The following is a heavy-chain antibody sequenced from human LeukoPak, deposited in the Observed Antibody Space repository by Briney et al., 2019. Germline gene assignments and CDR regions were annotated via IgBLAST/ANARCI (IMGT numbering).Heavy chain of an antibody. V-gene: IGHV3-30*03. Sequence: GRSLRLSCAASGFTFSSYGMHWVRQAPGKGLEWVAVISYDGSNKYYADSVKGRFTISRDNAKNSLYLQVNSLRAEDTAVYYCVRDLGYYYGSGSANYGMDVWGPGTTVTVSS. CDR3: VRDLGYYYGSGSANYGMDV. CDR2: ISYDGSNK. J-gene: IGHJ6*02. D-gene: IGHD3-10*01. CDR1: GFTFSSYG.